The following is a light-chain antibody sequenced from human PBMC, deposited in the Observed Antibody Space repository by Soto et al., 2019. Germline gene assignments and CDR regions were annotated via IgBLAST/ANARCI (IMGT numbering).Light chain of an antibody. V-gene: IGKV3-20*01. CDR2: GAS. Sequence: EIVLTQSPGNLSLSPGERATLSCRASQSVSNNYLAWYQQKPGQAPRLLIYGASNRATGIPDRFSGNGSGTDFTLTISRLEPEDFAVYYCQQYGSSGTFGQGTKVDIK. CDR1: QSVSNNY. CDR3: QQYGSSGT. J-gene: IGKJ1*01.